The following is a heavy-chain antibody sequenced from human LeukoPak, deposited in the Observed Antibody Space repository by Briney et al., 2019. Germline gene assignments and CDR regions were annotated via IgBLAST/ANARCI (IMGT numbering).Heavy chain of an antibody. V-gene: IGHV1-18*01. Sequence: GASVKVSCKASGYTFTSYGISWVRQAPGQGLEWMGWISAYNGNTNYAQKLQGRVTMTTDTSTSTAYMELRSLRSDDTAVYYCARIIDTMGSPGPVNWFDPWGQGTLVTVSS. D-gene: IGHD3-16*02. CDR1: GYTFTSYG. J-gene: IGHJ5*02. CDR2: ISAYNGNT. CDR3: ARIIDTMGSPGPVNWFDP.